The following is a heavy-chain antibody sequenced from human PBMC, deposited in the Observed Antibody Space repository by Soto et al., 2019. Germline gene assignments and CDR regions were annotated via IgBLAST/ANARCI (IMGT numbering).Heavy chain of an antibody. Sequence: GGSLRLSCAASGFTFSSYAMHWVRQAPGKGLEWVAVISYDGSNKYYADSVKGRFTISRDNSKNTLYPQMNSLRAEDTAVYYCARDEYYDILTGGIDYWGQGTLVTVSS. J-gene: IGHJ4*02. CDR2: ISYDGSNK. D-gene: IGHD3-9*01. CDR1: GFTFSSYA. V-gene: IGHV3-30-3*01. CDR3: ARDEYYDILTGGIDY.